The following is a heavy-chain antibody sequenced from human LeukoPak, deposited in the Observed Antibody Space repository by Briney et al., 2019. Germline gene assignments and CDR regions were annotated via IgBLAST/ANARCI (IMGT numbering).Heavy chain of an antibody. CDR1: GGSISSYY. CDR2: IYYSGST. V-gene: IGHV4-59*12. CDR3: ARLIRERYCSSTSCYYFDY. D-gene: IGHD2-2*01. Sequence: PSETLSLTCTVSGGSISSYYWSWIRQPPGKGLEWIGYIYYSGSTNYNPSLKSRVTISVDTSKNQFSLKLSSVTAADTAVYYCARLIRERYCSSTSCYYFDYWGQGTLVTVSS. J-gene: IGHJ4*02.